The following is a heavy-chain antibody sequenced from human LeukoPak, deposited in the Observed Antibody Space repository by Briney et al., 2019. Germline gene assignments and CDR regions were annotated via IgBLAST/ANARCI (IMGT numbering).Heavy chain of an antibody. CDR3: ARVKWLREALTNGMDD. D-gene: IGHD5-12*01. J-gene: IGHJ6*02. CDR1: GYTFTSYD. CDR2: MNPNSGNT. Sequence: ASVKVSCKASGYTFTSYDINWVRQATGQGLEWMGWMNPNSGNTGYAQKFQGRVTMTRNTSISTAYMELSSLRSEDTAVYYCARVKWLREALTNGMDDWGQGTTVTVSS. V-gene: IGHV1-8*01.